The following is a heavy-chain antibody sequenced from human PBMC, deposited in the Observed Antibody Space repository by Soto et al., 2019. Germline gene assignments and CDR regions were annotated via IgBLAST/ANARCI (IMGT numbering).Heavy chain of an antibody. CDR1: GFTFRNYA. Sequence: GGSLRLSCVGSGFTFRNYAMGWVRQAPGKGLEWVSAMSPGGDTIVYTNSVKGRFTISRDNSKSALYLQMSSLRVEDTAVYYCASRYCSGGGCYGHPEYWGRGTLVTVSS. CDR3: ASRYCSGGGCYGHPEY. V-gene: IGHV3-23*01. CDR2: MSPGGDTI. D-gene: IGHD2-15*01. J-gene: IGHJ4*02.